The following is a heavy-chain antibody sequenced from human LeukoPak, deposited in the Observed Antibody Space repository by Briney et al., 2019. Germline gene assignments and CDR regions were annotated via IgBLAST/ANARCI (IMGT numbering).Heavy chain of an antibody. V-gene: IGHV3-30-3*01. CDR3: ARDSIVVVPAAIVFGWFDP. CDR1: GFTFSSYA. Sequence: GGSLRLSCAASGFTFSSYAMHWVRQAPGKGLEWVAVISYDGSNKYYADSVKGRFTIPRDNSKNTLYLQMNSLRAEDTAVYYCARDSIVVVPAAIVFGWFDPWGQGTLVTVSS. CDR2: ISYDGSNK. J-gene: IGHJ5*02. D-gene: IGHD2-2*01.